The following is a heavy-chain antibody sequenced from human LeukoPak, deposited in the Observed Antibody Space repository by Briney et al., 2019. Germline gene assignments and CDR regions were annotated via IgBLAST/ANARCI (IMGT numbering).Heavy chain of an antibody. CDR3: ARGLHSSRWYPDY. V-gene: IGHV4-4*02. Sequence: PSGTLSLTCAVSGGSISRSNWWSWVRQPPGKGLEWIWEIYHSGSTNYNPSLKSRVTISVEKSKNQFSLKLSSVPAADTAVYYCARGLHSSRWYPDYWGQGTLVTVSS. J-gene: IGHJ4*02. CDR2: IYHSGST. D-gene: IGHD6-13*01. CDR1: GGSISRSNW.